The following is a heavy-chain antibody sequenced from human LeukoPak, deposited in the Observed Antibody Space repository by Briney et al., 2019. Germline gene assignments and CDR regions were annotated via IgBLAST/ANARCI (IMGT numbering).Heavy chain of an antibody. CDR2: IYHSGST. V-gene: IGHV4-4*02. D-gene: IGHD3-3*01. Sequence: PSETLSLTCAVSGGSISSSNWWSWVRQPPGKGLEWIGEIYHSGSTNYNPSLKSRVTISVDKSKNQFSLNLSSVTAADTAMYYCARQIGRAWSGSGAFDIWGQGTMVTVSS. J-gene: IGHJ3*02. CDR1: GGSISSSNW. CDR3: ARQIGRAWSGSGAFDI.